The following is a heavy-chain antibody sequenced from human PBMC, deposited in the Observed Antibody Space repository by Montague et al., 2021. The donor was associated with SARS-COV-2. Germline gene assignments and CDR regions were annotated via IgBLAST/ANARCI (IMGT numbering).Heavy chain of an antibody. Sequence: LSLTCTVSGGSISSGGYYWSWIRQHPGKGLEWIGYIYYSGSTYYNPSLKSRFTISVDTSKNQFSLKLSSVTAADTAVYYCARGVSITFFGLVVWFDHWGQRTLVTGS. CDR1: GGSISSGGYY. CDR3: ARGVSITFFGLVVWFDH. V-gene: IGHV4-31*03. D-gene: IGHD3-3*01. J-gene: IGHJ5*02. CDR2: IYYSGST.